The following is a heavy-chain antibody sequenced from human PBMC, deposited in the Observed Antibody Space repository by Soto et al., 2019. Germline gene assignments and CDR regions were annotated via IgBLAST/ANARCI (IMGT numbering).Heavy chain of an antibody. CDR1: GYTFTGYY. J-gene: IGHJ3*02. CDR2: INPNSGGT. D-gene: IGHD6-25*01. Sequence: ASVKVSCKASGYTFTGYYMHWVRQAPGQGLEWMGWINPNSGGTNYAQKFQGWVTMTRDTSISTAYMELSRLRSDDTAVYYCARDQSDSSDDAFDIWGQGTIVTVSS. CDR3: ARDQSDSSDDAFDI. V-gene: IGHV1-2*04.